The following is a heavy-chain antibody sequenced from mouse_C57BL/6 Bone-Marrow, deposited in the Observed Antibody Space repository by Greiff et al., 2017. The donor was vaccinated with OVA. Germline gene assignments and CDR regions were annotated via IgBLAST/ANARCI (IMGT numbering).Heavy chain of an antibody. D-gene: IGHD2-5*01. Sequence: QVHVKQSGAELARPGASVKLSCKASGYTFTSYGISWVKQRTGQGLEWIGEIYPRSGNTYYNEKFKGKATLTADKSSSTAYMELRSLTSEDSAVYFCARRGYSNYLFAYWGQGTLVTVSA. CDR1: GYTFTSYG. CDR3: ARRGYSNYLFAY. V-gene: IGHV1-81*01. J-gene: IGHJ3*01. CDR2: IYPRSGNT.